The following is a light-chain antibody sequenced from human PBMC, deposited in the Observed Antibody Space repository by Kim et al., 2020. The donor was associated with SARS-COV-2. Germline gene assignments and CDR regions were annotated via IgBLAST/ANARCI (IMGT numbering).Light chain of an antibody. CDR3: QAWDSRTV. J-gene: IGLJ2*01. V-gene: IGLV3-1*01. CDR1: KLGDKY. CDR2: QDT. Sequence: SSELTQPPSVSVSPGQTATITCSGDKLGDKYACWYQQKPGQSPVLVIYQDTKRPSGIPERFSGSNSGNTATLTISATQAMDEADYYCQAWDSRTVFGGGTQLTVL.